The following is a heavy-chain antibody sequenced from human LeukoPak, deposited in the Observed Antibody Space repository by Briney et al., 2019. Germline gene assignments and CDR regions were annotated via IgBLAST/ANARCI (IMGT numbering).Heavy chain of an antibody. CDR1: GFTFRDNW. CDR3: ARAGGTSWADY. Sequence: GGSLRLSCAASGFTFRDNWMTWVRQAPGKGLEWVANVKQDGTEKFYVDSVKGRFTISRDNGKNSLYLQMNSLRVEDTAIYYRARAGGTSWADYWGQGTLVTVSS. D-gene: IGHD6-13*01. J-gene: IGHJ4*02. V-gene: IGHV3-7*04. CDR2: VKQDGTEK.